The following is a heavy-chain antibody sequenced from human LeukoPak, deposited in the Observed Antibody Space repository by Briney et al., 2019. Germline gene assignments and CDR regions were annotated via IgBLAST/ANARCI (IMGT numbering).Heavy chain of an antibody. V-gene: IGHV4-4*07. D-gene: IGHD2-2*02. CDR1: GGSISSYY. J-gene: IGHJ4*02. CDR3: ATLRGFSCSSTSCYTRMDY. Sequence: SETLSLTCTVSGGSISSYYWSWIRQPAGKGLEWIGRIYTSGSTNYNPSLKSRVTMSVDTSKNQFSLKLSSVTAADTAVYYCATLRGFSCSSTSCYTRMDYWGQGTLVTVSS. CDR2: IYTSGST.